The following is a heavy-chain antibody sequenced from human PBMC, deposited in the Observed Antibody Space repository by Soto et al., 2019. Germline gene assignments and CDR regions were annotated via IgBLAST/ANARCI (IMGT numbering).Heavy chain of an antibody. D-gene: IGHD3-9*01. Sequence: LRLSCAASGFTFSSYSMNWVRQAPGKGLEWVSSISSSSSYIYYADSVKGRFTISRDNAKNSLYLQMNSLRAEDTAVYYCARADLRYFDWFDVAYGMDVWGQGTTVTVSS. V-gene: IGHV3-21*01. J-gene: IGHJ6*02. CDR3: ARADLRYFDWFDVAYGMDV. CDR2: ISSSSSYI. CDR1: GFTFSSYS.